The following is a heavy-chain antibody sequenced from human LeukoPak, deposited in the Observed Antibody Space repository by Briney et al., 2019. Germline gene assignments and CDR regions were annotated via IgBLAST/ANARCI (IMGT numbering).Heavy chain of an antibody. CDR3: ARGSVRGVIPRYYYYYMDV. CDR2: ISRSGSTI. V-gene: IGHV3-48*03. Sequence: GGSLRLSCAASGFTFSSYEMNWVRQAPGKGREWVSYISRSGSTIYYADSVKGRFTISRDNAKNSLYLQMNSLRAEDTAVYYCARGSVRGVIPRYYYYYMDVWGKGTTVTVSS. J-gene: IGHJ6*03. CDR1: GFTFSSYE. D-gene: IGHD3-10*01.